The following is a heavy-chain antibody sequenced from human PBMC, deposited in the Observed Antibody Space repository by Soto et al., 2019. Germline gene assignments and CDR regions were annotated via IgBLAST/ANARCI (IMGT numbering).Heavy chain of an antibody. J-gene: IGHJ4*02. D-gene: IGHD3-22*01. CDR1: GYTFTSYD. CDR2: MNPNSGNT. V-gene: IGHV1-8*01. CDR3: ARVPYYDSSGYYPFGY. Sequence: ASVKVSCKASGYTFTSYDINWVRQATGQGLEWMGWMNPNSGNTGYAQKFQGRVTMTRNTSISTAYMELSSLRSEDTAVYYCARVPYYDSSGYYPFGYCGRGTLVAVSS.